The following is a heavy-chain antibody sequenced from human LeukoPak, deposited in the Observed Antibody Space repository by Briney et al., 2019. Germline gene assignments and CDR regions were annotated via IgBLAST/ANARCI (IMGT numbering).Heavy chain of an antibody. CDR2: ISAYSGNT. J-gene: IGHJ4*02. CDR3: ARDGEGYCSSTSCYGTY. CDR1: GYIFVSYG. Sequence: GASVKVSCKTSGYIFVSYGITWVRQAPGQGLEWMGWISAYSGNTNYAQKFQDRVSMTTDTSTSTAYMELRSLRSDDTAVYYCARDGEGYCSSTSCYGTYWGQGTLVTVSS. V-gene: IGHV1-18*01. D-gene: IGHD2-2*01.